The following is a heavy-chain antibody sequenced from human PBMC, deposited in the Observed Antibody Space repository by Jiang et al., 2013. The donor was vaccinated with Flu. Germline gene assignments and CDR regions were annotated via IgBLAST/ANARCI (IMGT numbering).Heavy chain of an antibody. CDR1: GGTFSSYA. CDR3: AKETIEMPTTDLVFNYHGMDV. CDR2: IIPTLALA. D-gene: IGHD5-24*01. J-gene: IGHJ6*04. Sequence: KPGSSVKVSCETSGGTFSSYAISWVRQAPGQGLEWMGRIIPTLALAQYAQNFQDIVTITADKSTGAAYMEVSRLRSEDTAVYYCAKETIEMPTTDLVFNYHGMDVWGTGTTVTVSS. V-gene: IGHV1-69*04.